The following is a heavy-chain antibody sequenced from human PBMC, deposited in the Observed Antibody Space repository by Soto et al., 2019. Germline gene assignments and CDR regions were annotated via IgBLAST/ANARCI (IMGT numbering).Heavy chain of an antibody. CDR2: FYSGST. Sequence: QVQLQESGPGLVKPSETLSLTCIVSGASISSRSSYWGWIRQPPGKGLEWVGTFYSGSTYYNPSLKSRVTISVDRSKNQFSLKLSSVTAADTAVYYCARHQIYGDYGDGAFDIWGQGTMVTVSS. CDR3: ARHQIYGDYGDGAFDI. J-gene: IGHJ3*02. V-gene: IGHV4-39*07. CDR1: GASISSRSSY. D-gene: IGHD4-17*01.